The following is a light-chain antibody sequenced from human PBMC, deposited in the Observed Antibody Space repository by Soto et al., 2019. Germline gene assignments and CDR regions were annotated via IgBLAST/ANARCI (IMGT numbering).Light chain of an antibody. Sequence: EIVMTQSPATLSVSPGGRATLSCRASQSISDTLAWYQQKPGQAPRLLIHGASTRATGFPARFSGSGSGTDFTLTISSLQYEDFAVYYCQQYNNWPWTCGQGTKVEIK. CDR3: QQYNNWPWT. V-gene: IGKV3-15*01. CDR1: QSISDT. J-gene: IGKJ1*01. CDR2: GAS.